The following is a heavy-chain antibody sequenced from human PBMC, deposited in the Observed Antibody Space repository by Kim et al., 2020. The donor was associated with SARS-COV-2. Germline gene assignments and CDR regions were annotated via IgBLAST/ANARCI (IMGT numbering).Heavy chain of an antibody. Sequence: GGSLRLSCAASGFTFSSYEMNWVRQAPGKGLEWVSYISSSGSTIYYADSVKGRFTISRDNAKNSLYLQMNSLRAEDTAVYYCARDISLRSEWFGELSGYYYYGMDVWGQGTTVTVSS. CDR2: ISSSGSTI. D-gene: IGHD3-10*01. CDR3: ARDISLRSEWFGELSGYYYYGMDV. V-gene: IGHV3-48*03. J-gene: IGHJ6*02. CDR1: GFTFSSYE.